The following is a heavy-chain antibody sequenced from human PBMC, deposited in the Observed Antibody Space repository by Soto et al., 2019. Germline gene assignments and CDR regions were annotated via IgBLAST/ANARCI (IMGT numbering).Heavy chain of an antibody. CDR1: GGSFSGYY. Sequence: KPSETLSLTCAVYGGSFSGYYWSWIRQPPGKGLEWIGEINHSGSTNYNPSLKSRVTISVDTSKNQFSLKLCSVTAADTAVYYCARGNTVPARLTGHGAFDIWGPGTMVTVSS. CDR2: INHSGST. D-gene: IGHD7-27*01. V-gene: IGHV4-34*01. CDR3: ARGNTVPARLTGHGAFDI. J-gene: IGHJ3*02.